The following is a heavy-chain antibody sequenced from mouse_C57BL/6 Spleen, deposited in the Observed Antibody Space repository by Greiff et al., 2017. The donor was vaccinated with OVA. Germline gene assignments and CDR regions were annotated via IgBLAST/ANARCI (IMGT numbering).Heavy chain of an antibody. CDR2: ISDGGSYT. CDR1: GFTFSSYA. D-gene: IGHD2-12*01. J-gene: IGHJ4*01. Sequence: EVMLVESGGGLVKPGGSLKLSCAASGFTFSSYAMSWVRQTPEKRLEWVATISDGGSYTYYPDNVKGRFTISRDNAKNNLYLQMSHLKSEDTAMYYCARDQGYSDAMDYWGQGTSVTVSS. V-gene: IGHV5-4*01. CDR3: ARDQGYSDAMDY.